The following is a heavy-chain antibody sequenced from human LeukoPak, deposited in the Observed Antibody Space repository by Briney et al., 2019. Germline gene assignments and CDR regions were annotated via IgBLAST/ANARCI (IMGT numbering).Heavy chain of an antibody. D-gene: IGHD6-13*01. CDR2: IYNSATT. CDR3: ARNSSSSWGYYSMDV. J-gene: IGHJ6*03. CDR1: GASISSYS. V-gene: IGHV4-59*01. Sequence: NPSETLSLTCSVSGASISSYSWSWIRQTPGKGLEWIGYIYNSATTNYNPSLKSRLAMSVDTSKNQIFLKLTSVTAADTAVYYCARNSSSSWGYYSMDVWGKGTMVTVSS.